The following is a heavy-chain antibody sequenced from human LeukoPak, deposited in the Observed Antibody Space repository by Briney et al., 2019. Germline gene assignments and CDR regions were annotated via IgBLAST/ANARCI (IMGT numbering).Heavy chain of an antibody. CDR3: ARANAGGDYGGGYYYYGMDV. V-gene: IGHV3-33*01. J-gene: IGHJ6*02. D-gene: IGHD4-23*01. CDR2: IWFDGRNK. CDR1: GFTFSSYG. Sequence: GGSLRLSCAAPGFTFSSYGMPWVRQAPGKALEWEAVIWFDGRNKYYADSVKGRFTISRGNSKNSLYMQMNSLRAEDRGVYYCARANAGGDYGGGYYYYGMDVWGQGTTVTVSS.